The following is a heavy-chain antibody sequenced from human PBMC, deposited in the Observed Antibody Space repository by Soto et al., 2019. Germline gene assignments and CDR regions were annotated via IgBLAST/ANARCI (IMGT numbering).Heavy chain of an antibody. Sequence: QVQLVQSGAEVKKPGSSVKVSCKASGGTFSSYAISWVRQAPGQGLEWMGGIIPIFGTANYAQKFQGRVTITADESTSTGYMELSRLRSEDTAVYYCAREQPRRNWNYYSYYYYYGMDVWGQGTTVTVSS. CDR2: IIPIFGTA. CDR3: AREQPRRNWNYYSYYYYYGMDV. J-gene: IGHJ6*02. CDR1: GGTFSSYA. V-gene: IGHV1-69*01. D-gene: IGHD1-7*01.